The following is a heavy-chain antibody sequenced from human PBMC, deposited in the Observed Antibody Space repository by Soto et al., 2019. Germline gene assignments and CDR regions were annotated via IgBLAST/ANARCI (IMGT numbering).Heavy chain of an antibody. CDR1: GFTFSSYA. Sequence: GGSLRLSCAASGFTFSSYAMSWVRQAPGKGLEWVSAISGSGGSTYYADSVKGRFTISRDNSKNTLYLQMNSLRAEDTAVYYCAKEGTIFGAVTDVMPGDGIGRDWFDPWGQGTLVTVSS. D-gene: IGHD3-3*01. CDR2: ISGSGGST. CDR3: AKEGTIFGAVTDVMPGDGIGRDWFDP. V-gene: IGHV3-23*01. J-gene: IGHJ5*02.